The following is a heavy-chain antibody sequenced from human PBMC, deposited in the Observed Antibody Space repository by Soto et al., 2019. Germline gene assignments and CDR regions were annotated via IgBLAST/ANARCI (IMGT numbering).Heavy chain of an antibody. CDR1: GYTFTSYG. D-gene: IGHD2-2*02. J-gene: IGHJ6*02. CDR3: ARIGYCSSTSCYITYYYYYGMDV. CDR2: ISAYNGNT. V-gene: IGHV1-18*04. Sequence: QVQLVQSGAEVKKPGASVKVSCKASGYTFTSYGISWVRQAPGQGLEWMGWISAYNGNTNYAQKLQGRVTMTTDTSTSTAYMELRSLRSDDTAVYYCARIGYCSSTSCYITYYYYYGMDVWGQGTTVTVSS.